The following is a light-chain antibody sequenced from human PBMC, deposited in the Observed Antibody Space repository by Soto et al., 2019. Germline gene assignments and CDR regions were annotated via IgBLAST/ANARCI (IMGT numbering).Light chain of an antibody. CDR3: QQGHSNPIT. CDR2: AAS. V-gene: IGKV1-39*01. Sequence: DIQMNQSPSSLSASVGDRVTSACRTSETISTYVNWYQKKPGKAPKLRIDAASSLQSGVQSRFSGIGSGTDCTLTSSSLQPEECATYYCQQGHSNPITLGQGTRLEIK. CDR1: ETISTY. J-gene: IGKJ5*01.